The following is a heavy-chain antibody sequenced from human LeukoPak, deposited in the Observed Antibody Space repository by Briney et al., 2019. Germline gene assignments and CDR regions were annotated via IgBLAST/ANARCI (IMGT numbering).Heavy chain of an antibody. CDR2: ISYDGSNK. CDR3: ARDIHSSGYYFDY. V-gene: IGHV3-30-3*01. CDR1: GFTFSSYA. J-gene: IGHJ4*02. D-gene: IGHD3-22*01. Sequence: PGGSLRLSCAASGFTFSSYAMHWVHQAPGKGLEWVAVISYDGSNKYYADSVKGRFTISRDNSKNTLYLQMNSLRAEDTAVYYCARDIHSSGYYFDYWGQGTLVTVSS.